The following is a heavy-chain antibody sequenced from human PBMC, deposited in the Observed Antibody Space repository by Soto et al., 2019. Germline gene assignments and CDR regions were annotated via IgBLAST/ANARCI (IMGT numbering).Heavy chain of an antibody. V-gene: IGHV4-31*03. CDR3: ARGYCDGGGCYPLSAY. CDR2: SSNSGNT. J-gene: IGHJ4*02. CDR1: GDSISSGGYY. Sequence: QVQLQESGPGLVKPSQTLSLTCTVSGDSISSGGYYWSWIRQHPGKGLQWIWYSSNSGNTYYNASLKSRLIISLDTSKNQLSLKLTSVTAADTAVYYCARGYCDGGGCYPLSAYWGQGTLVTVSS. D-gene: IGHD2-15*01.